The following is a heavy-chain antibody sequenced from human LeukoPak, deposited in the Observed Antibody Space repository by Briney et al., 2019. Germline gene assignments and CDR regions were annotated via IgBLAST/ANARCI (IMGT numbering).Heavy chain of an antibody. D-gene: IGHD3-22*01. CDR3: ASKITPYYDSSGYYY. Sequence: PGGSLRLSCAASGFTFSSYSMNWVRQAPGKGLEWVSSISSSSSYIYYADSVKGRFTISRGNAKNSLYLQMNSLRAEDTAVYYCASKITPYYDSSGYYYWGQGTLVTVSS. J-gene: IGHJ4*02. V-gene: IGHV3-21*01. CDR1: GFTFSSYS. CDR2: ISSSSSYI.